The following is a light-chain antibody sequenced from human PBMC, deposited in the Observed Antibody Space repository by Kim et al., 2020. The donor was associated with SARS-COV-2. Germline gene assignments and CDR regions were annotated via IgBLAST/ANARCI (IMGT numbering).Light chain of an antibody. V-gene: IGKV3-20*01. CDR3: HQHAAAPWT. CDR2: TAS. Sequence: EIVLTQSPGTLSLSPGETATLSCRASQIVGNNYLAWYHQKPGQAPRLLIHTASIRATGIPDRFRGSGSGTDFTLTISRLEHEDFAVFYCHQHAAAPWTFGQGTKLEI. J-gene: IGKJ1*01. CDR1: QIVGNNY.